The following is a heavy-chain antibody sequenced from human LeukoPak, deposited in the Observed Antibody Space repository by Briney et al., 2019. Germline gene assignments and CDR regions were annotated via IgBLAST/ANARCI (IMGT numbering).Heavy chain of an antibody. V-gene: IGHV4-34*01. CDR2: INHSGST. Sequence: SETLSLTCAVYGGSFSGYYWSWIRQPPGKGLEWIGKINHSGSTNYNPSLKSRVTISVDTSKNQFSLKLSSVTAADTAVYYCARGHDFWSGYYLSWGQGTLVTVSS. J-gene: IGHJ5*02. CDR1: GGSFSGYY. D-gene: IGHD3-3*01. CDR3: ARGHDFWSGYYLS.